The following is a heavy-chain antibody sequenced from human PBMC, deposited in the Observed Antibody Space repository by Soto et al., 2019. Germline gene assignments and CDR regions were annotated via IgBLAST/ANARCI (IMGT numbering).Heavy chain of an antibody. Sequence: EVQLLESGGGLVQPGGSLRLSCAASGFTFSSYAMSWVRQAPGKGLEWVSAISGSGGSTYYADSVKGRFTISRDNSKNTLYLQMNSLRATDTAVYSCAKRAGGTVTTWGDYWGQGTLVTVSS. CDR2: ISGSGGST. CDR1: GFTFSSYA. V-gene: IGHV3-23*01. J-gene: IGHJ4*02. CDR3: AKRAGGTVTTWGDY. D-gene: IGHD4-17*01.